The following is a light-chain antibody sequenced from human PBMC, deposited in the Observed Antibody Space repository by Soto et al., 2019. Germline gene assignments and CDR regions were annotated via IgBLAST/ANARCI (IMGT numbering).Light chain of an antibody. J-gene: IGLJ1*01. V-gene: IGLV2-14*01. CDR3: SSYRSSNTYV. Sequence: QSSLTQPASVSGSPGQSITISCTGTSSDVGGFHSVSWYQQHPGKAPKLMIYDVSNRPSGVSNRFSGSKSGNTASLTISGLQAEDEADYYCSSYRSSNTYVFGTGTKLTVL. CDR1: SSDVGGFHS. CDR2: DVS.